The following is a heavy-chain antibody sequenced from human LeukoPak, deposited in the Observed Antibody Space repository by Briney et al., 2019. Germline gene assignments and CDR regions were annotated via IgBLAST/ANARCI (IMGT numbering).Heavy chain of an antibody. CDR3: AREWVYSSSSPEYYFDY. J-gene: IGHJ4*02. D-gene: IGHD6-6*01. CDR1: GDSVSSNSAA. CDR2: TYYRSKWYN. V-gene: IGHV6-1*01. Sequence: SQTLSLTCAISGDSVSSNSAAWNWIRQSPSRGLEWLGRTYYRSKWYNDYAVSVKSRITINPDTSKNQFSLQLNSVTPEDTAVYYCAREWVYSSSSPEYYFDYWGQGTLVTVSS.